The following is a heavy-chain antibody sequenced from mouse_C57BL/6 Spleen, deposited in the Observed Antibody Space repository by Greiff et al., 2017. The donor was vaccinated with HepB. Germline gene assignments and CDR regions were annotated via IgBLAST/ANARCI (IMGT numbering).Heavy chain of an antibody. V-gene: IGHV14-4*01. D-gene: IGHD2-4*01. Sequence: VQLKQSGAELVRPGASVKLSCTASGFNIKDDYMHWVKQRPEQGLEWIGWIDPENGDTEYASKFQGKATITADTYSNTAYLQLSSLTSEDTAVYYCTTWDYDYDDAMDYWGQGTSVTVSS. J-gene: IGHJ4*01. CDR1: GFNIKDDY. CDR3: TTWDYDYDDAMDY. CDR2: IDPENGDT.